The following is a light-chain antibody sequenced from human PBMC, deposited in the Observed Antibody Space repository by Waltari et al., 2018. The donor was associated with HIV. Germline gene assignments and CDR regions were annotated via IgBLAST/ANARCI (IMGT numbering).Light chain of an antibody. V-gene: IGKV2D-29*01. Sequence: IVMTQTPLSLSVTPGQPDSISCKSSESLLHSDGKTYLFWYLQKAGQPPQLLIFEVSTRFSGVPDRFSGSGSGTDFTLRISRVEAGDVGIYYCMQSMKLPLTFGQGTRLDIK. CDR2: EVS. J-gene: IGKJ5*01. CDR3: MQSMKLPLT. CDR1: ESLLHSDGKTY.